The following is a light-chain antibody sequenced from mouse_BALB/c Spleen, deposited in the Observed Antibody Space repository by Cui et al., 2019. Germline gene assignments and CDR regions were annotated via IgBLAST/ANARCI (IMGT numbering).Light chain of an antibody. Sequence: QFLLTQSPALLSASRGEKVTMTCSASASVSYMYWYQQKPRSSPKPWIYLTSNLASGVPARFSGSGSGTSYSLTISSMEAEDAATYYCEQWSSNPFTFGSGTKLEIK. CDR3: EQWSSNPFT. V-gene: IGKV4-68*01. CDR1: ASVSY. CDR2: LTS. J-gene: IGKJ4*01.